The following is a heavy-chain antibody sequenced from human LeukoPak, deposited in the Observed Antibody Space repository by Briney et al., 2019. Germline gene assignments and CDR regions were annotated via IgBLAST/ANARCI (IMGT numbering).Heavy chain of an antibody. V-gene: IGHV3-23*01. J-gene: IGHJ6*02. CDR2: ISASGGST. CDR1: GFTFSSSA. CDR3: ASTLGYCSNSNCYPYYYGMDV. Sequence: GGSLRLSCAASGFTFSSSAMSWVRQVPGKGLEWVSGISASGGSTSYADSVRGRFTISRDNSKNTLYLQMNSLRAEDTALYYCASTLGYCSNSNCYPYYYGMDVWGQGTTVTVSS. D-gene: IGHD2-2*01.